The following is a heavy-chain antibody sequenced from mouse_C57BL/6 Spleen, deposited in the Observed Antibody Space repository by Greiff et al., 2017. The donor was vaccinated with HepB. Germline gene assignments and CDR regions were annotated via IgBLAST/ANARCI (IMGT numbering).Heavy chain of an antibody. CDR3: TRGLLPSYFDY. CDR2: IRNKANNHAT. D-gene: IGHD2-3*01. V-gene: IGHV6-6*01. J-gene: IGHJ2*01. Sequence: EVKLQESGGGLVQPGGSMKLSCAASGFTFSDAWMDWVRQSPEKGLEWVAEIRNKANNHATYYAESVKGRFTISRDDSKSSVYLQMNSVRAVDTGIYYCTRGLLPSYFDYWGQGTTLTVSS. CDR1: GFTFSDAW.